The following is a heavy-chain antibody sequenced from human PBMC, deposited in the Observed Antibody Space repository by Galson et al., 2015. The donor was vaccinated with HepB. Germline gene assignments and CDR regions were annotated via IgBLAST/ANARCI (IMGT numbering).Heavy chain of an antibody. CDR1: GGTFSSYA. D-gene: IGHD3-22*01. CDR3: AREANYYDSSGPTIDY. V-gene: IGHV1-69*06. CDR2: IIPIFGTA. Sequence: SVKVSCKASGGTFSSYAISWVRQAPGQGLEWMGGIIPIFGTANYAQKFQGRVTITADKSTSTAYMELSSLRSEDTAVYYCAREANYYDSSGPTIDYWGQGTLVTVSS. J-gene: IGHJ4*02.